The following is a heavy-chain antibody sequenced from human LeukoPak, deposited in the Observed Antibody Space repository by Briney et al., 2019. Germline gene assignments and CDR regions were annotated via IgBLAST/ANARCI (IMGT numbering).Heavy chain of an antibody. CDR3: AKDVQTYGSGSYLGY. V-gene: IGHV3-23*01. Sequence: GGSLRLSCAASGFTFSSYAMSWVRQAPGKGLEWVSAISGSGGSTYYADSVKGRFTISRGNSKNTLYLQMNSLRAEDTAVYYCAKDVQTYGSGSYLGYWGQGTLVTVSS. D-gene: IGHD3-10*01. CDR2: ISGSGGST. CDR1: GFTFSSYA. J-gene: IGHJ4*02.